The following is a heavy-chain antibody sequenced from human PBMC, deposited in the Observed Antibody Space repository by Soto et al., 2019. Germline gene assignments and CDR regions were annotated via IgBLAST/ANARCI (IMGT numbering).Heavy chain of an antibody. D-gene: IGHD6-19*01. V-gene: IGHV3-49*03. CDR1: GFTFGDYA. Sequence: PGGSLRLSCRASGFTFGDYAMSWFRQAPGKGLEWVGFIRSKAYGGTTEYAASVKGRFTISRDDSKSIAYLQMNSLKTEDTAVYYCTRARYSSGWADAFDIWGQGTMVTDSS. CDR2: IRSKAYGGTT. J-gene: IGHJ3*02. CDR3: TRARYSSGWADAFDI.